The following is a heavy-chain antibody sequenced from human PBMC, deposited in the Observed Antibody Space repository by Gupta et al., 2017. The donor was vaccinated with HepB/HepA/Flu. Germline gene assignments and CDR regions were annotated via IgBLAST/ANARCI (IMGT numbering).Heavy chain of an antibody. Sequence: QVQLQESGPGLVEPSGTLSLTCAVPGGSLIKSNLWSWVRQPPGKGLEGSGEIYDSGHTNYNTSLKSRVSISIEKSKNQFSLKLTSVTAAATAVYYCATMQDYFDRSGFLTEYFEHWGQCTLVIVSS. V-gene: IGHV4-4*02. CDR3: ATMQDYFDRSGFLTEYFEH. CDR1: GGSLIKSNL. CDR2: IYDSGHT. D-gene: IGHD3-22*01. J-gene: IGHJ1*01.